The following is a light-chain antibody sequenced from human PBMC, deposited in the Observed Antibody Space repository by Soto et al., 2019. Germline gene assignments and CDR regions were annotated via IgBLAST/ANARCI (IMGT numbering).Light chain of an antibody. CDR3: QQSYRTHA. CDR2: AGS. Sequence: IQLTQSPSSLSAAVGYRVTITCRASQGISSYLGWYQQKPGKAPKILIYAGSTLQSGVPSRFIVSGLVTGLALNICSLQRAEFATYIDQQSYRTHAFGQGTQVDIK. V-gene: IGKV1-39*01. J-gene: IGKJ1*01. CDR1: QGISSY.